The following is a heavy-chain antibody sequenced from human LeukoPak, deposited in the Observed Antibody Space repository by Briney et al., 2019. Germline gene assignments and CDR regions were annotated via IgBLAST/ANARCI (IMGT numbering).Heavy chain of an antibody. V-gene: IGHV3-7*01. CDR3: ARDRRLDYYYYMDV. CDR2: IKQDGSEN. Sequence: PGGSLRLSCAASGFTFRTYWMSWVRQAPGKGLEWVANIKQDGSENYYVDSVKGRFTISRDNAKNSLYLQMNSLRAEDTAVYYCARDRRLDYYYYMDVWGKGTTVTVPS. CDR1: GFTFRTYW. J-gene: IGHJ6*03.